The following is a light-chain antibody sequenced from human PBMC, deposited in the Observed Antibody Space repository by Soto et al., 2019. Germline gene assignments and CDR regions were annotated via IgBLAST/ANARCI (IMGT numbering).Light chain of an antibody. CDR3: QSFDSSRFYV. V-gene: IGLV1-40*01. J-gene: IGLJ1*01. CDR1: SSNIGTGYD. CDR2: GNS. Sequence: QSVLTQPHSVSGAPGPRVTISCTGCSSNIGTGYDVHWYQQLPGTAPKRLIYGNSNRPSGVPDRFSGAKSGTSASLAITGLQAEDEADYYCQSFDSSRFYVFGTGTKVTVL.